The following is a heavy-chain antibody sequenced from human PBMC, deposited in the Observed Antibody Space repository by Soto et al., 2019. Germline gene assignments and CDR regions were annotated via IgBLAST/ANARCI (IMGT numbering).Heavy chain of an antibody. J-gene: IGHJ6*02. Sequence: SVKVSCKASGGTFSSYAISWVRQAPGQGLEWMGGIIPIFGTANYAQKFQGRVTITADESTSTAYMELSSLRSEDTAVYYCAKVGLGGIVVVPAAIENYYYGMDVWGQGTTVTVSS. D-gene: IGHD2-2*01. CDR2: IIPIFGTA. CDR1: GGTFSSYA. V-gene: IGHV1-69*13. CDR3: AKVGLGGIVVVPAAIENYYYGMDV.